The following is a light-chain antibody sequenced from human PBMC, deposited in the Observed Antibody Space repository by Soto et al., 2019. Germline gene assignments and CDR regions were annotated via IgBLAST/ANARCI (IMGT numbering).Light chain of an antibody. J-gene: IGKJ1*01. V-gene: IGKV1-5*01. CDR1: QTISSW. CDR3: HQYGSSPST. CDR2: DAS. Sequence: DIQMTQSPSTLSASVGDRVTITCRASQTISSWLAWYQQKPGKAPNLLIYDASSLESGVPSRFSGRGSGTQFTLTISSLQPDDFAVYYCHQYGSSPSTFGQGTKVDIK.